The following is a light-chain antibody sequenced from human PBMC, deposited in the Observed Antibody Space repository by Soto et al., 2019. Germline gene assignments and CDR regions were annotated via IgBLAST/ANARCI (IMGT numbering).Light chain of an antibody. CDR3: QSYDSSLSGSV. Sequence: QSVLTQAPSLSGAPGQRVTISCTGSSSNIGAGYDVHWYQQFPGTAPKLLMYGNNNRPSGVPDRFSGSKSGTSASLAITGLQAEDEADYYCQSYDSSLSGSVFGGGTKVTVL. CDR2: GNN. CDR1: SSNIGAGYD. J-gene: IGLJ2*01. V-gene: IGLV1-40*01.